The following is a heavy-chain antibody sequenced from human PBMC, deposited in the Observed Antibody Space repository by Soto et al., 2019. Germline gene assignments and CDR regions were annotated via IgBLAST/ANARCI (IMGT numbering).Heavy chain of an antibody. CDR3: IQSRCGGDCLQSYASHYYYSMDV. CDR2: IYWDDDK. V-gene: IGHV2-5*02. CDR1: GFSLSTSGVG. D-gene: IGHD2-21*02. J-gene: IGHJ6*02. Sequence: QITLKESGPTLVKPTQTLTLTCTFSGFSLSTSGVGVGWIRQPPGKALEWLALIYWDDDKRYSPSLRSRLTIKKDTSKNQVVLTMTNMDPVDTATYYCIQSRCGGDCLQSYASHYYYSMDVWGQGTTVTVSS.